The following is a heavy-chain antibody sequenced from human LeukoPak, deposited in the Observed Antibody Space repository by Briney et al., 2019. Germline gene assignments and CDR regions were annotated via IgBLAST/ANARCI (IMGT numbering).Heavy chain of an antibody. Sequence: GGSLRLSCAASGFTFSSYWMSWVRQAPGKGLEWVANIKQDGSEKYYVDSVKGRFTISRDDSKNTAYLQMNSLKTEDTAVYYCTRASSVWGSYRPSAHMDVWGKGTTVTVSS. CDR1: GFTFSSYW. V-gene: IGHV3-7*03. D-gene: IGHD3-16*02. CDR2: IKQDGSEK. CDR3: TRASSVWGSYRPSAHMDV. J-gene: IGHJ6*03.